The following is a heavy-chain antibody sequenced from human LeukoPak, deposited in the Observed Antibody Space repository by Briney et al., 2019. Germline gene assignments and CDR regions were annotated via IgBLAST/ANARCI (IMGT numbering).Heavy chain of an antibody. CDR1: GFTLSSYW. D-gene: IGHD1-7*01. CDR2: IKKDGSEK. Sequence: GGSLRLSCAASGFTLSSYWMSWVPQAPGKGLEWVANIKKDGSEKWYVDSVEGRFTISRDHAKNSLYLQMNSLRVADTAVYYCVRSGTSASFDYWGQGTLVTVSS. V-gene: IGHV3-7*01. CDR3: VRSGTSASFDY. J-gene: IGHJ4*02.